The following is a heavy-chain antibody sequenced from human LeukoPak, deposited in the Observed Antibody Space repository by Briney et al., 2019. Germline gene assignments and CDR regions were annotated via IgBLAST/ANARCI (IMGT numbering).Heavy chain of an antibody. CDR1: GYTFTSYD. V-gene: IGHV1-8*01. CDR2: MNPNSGNT. D-gene: IGHD6-13*01. J-gene: IGHJ4*02. Sequence: ASVTVSCKASGYTFTSYDINWVRQAPGQGLEWMGWMNPNSGNTDYAQKFQGRVTMTRNTSISTAYMELSSLRSEDTAEYYCAREAGDYWGQGTLVTVSS. CDR3: AREAGDY.